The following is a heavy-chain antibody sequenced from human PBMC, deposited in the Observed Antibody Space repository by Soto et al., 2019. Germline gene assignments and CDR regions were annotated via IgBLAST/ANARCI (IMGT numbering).Heavy chain of an antibody. CDR3: ATPAEPLDTAMIKGLAQ. CDR1: GGTFSNTA. Sequence: QVQLVQSGADVKKPWSSVKVSCKASGGTFSNTAFIWVRQAPGQGLEWMGGIIPIFGSPNYAQKFQGRLMISADDSASKAYMELNTLTSEDTAVYYCATPAEPLDTAMIKGLAQWGQGTLVTVSS. D-gene: IGHD5-18*01. V-gene: IGHV1-69*01. J-gene: IGHJ4*02. CDR2: IIPIFGSP.